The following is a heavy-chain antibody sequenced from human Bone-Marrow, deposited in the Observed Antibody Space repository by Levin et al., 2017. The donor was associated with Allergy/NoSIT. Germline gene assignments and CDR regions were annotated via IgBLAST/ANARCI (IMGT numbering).Heavy chain of an antibody. CDR1: GFAFSTYA. V-gene: IGHV3-23*02. J-gene: IGHJ6*02. D-gene: IGHD3-22*01. Sequence: GESLKISCAASGFAFSTYAMTWVRQAPGKGLEWICSISGSGSITYYGDSVKGRVTISRDNSRDTLYLQMSSLRAEDTAVYFCAKDRDSSSARAYGLDVWGQGTTVTVSS. CDR3: AKDRDSSSARAYGLDV. CDR2: ISGSGSIT.